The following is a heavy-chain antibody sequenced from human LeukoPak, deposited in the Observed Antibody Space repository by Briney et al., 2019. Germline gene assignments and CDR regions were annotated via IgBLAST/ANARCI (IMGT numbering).Heavy chain of an antibody. Sequence: PSETLSLTCTVSGGSISSYYWSWIRQPAGKGLECIGRIYTSGSTNYNPSLKSRVTMSVDTSKNQFSLKLSSVTAADTAVYYCARGRIAVAGYYYYYYMDVWGKGTTVTVSS. CDR1: GGSISSYY. CDR2: IYTSGST. J-gene: IGHJ6*03. D-gene: IGHD6-19*01. V-gene: IGHV4-4*07. CDR3: ARGRIAVAGYYYYYYMDV.